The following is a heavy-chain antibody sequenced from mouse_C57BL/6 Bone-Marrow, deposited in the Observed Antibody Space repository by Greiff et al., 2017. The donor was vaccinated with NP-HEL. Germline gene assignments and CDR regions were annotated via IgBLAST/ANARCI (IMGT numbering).Heavy chain of an antibody. Sequence: VQLQQSGAELVRPGASVTLSCKASGYTFTDYEMHWVKQTPVHGLEWIGAIDPETGGTAYNQKFKGKAILTADKSSSTAYMELRSLTSEDSAVYYCTRWGLRPYWGQGTLVTVSA. CDR3: TRWGLRPY. CDR2: IDPETGGT. D-gene: IGHD2-4*01. J-gene: IGHJ3*01. V-gene: IGHV1-15*01. CDR1: GYTFTDYE.